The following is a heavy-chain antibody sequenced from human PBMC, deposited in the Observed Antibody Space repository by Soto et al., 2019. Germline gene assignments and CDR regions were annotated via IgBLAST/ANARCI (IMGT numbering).Heavy chain of an antibody. D-gene: IGHD4-17*01. J-gene: IGHJ6*02. CDR1: GGSFSGYY. V-gene: IGHV4-34*01. CDR2: INHSGST. CDR3: ARGGDYYYGMDV. Sequence: SETLSLTCAVYGGSFSGYYWSWIRQPPGKGLEWIGGINHSGSTNYNPSLKSRVTISVDTSKNQFSLKLSSVTAADTAVYYCARGGDYYYGMDVWGQGTTVTVSS.